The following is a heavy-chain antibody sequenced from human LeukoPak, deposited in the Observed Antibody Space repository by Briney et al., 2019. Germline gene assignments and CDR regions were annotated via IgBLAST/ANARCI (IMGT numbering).Heavy chain of an antibody. V-gene: IGHV3-21*01. D-gene: IGHD1-26*01. CDR1: GFTFSSYS. CDR2: ISSSSSYI. Sequence: PGGSLRLSCAASGFTFSSYSMNWVRQAPGKGLEWVSSISSSSSYIYYADSVRGRFTISRDNSKNTLYLQMNSLRAEDTAVYYCARDHYPNPTDVGWGQGTLVTVSS. J-gene: IGHJ4*02. CDR3: ARDHYPNPTDVG.